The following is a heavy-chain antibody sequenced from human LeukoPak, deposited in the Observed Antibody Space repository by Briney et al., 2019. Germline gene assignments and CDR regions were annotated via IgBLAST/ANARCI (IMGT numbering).Heavy chain of an antibody. V-gene: IGHV4-59*07. J-gene: IGHJ5*02. CDR1: GGSISSYY. CDR3: ARGTIAAAGPGWFDP. D-gene: IGHD6-13*01. CDR2: IYYSGST. Sequence: SDTLSLTCTVSGGSISSYYWSWIRQPPGKGLEWSGYIYYSGSTNYNPSLKSRVTISVDRSKYQFSLKLSSVTAAATAVYYCARGTIAAAGPGWFDPWGQGTLVTVSS.